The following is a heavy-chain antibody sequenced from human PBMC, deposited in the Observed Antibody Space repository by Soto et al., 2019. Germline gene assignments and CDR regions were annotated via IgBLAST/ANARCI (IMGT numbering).Heavy chain of an antibody. CDR3: ARDGAGFDY. CDR1: GFTFSSYS. Sequence: GGSLRLSCAASGFTFSSYSMTWVRQAPGKGLEWVSYISSSSGSIYYADSVRGRLTISRDNAKNSLFLQMNSLRDEDTAVYYCARDGAGFDYWGQGTLVTVSS. CDR2: ISSSSGSI. V-gene: IGHV3-48*02. J-gene: IGHJ4*02. D-gene: IGHD3-16*01.